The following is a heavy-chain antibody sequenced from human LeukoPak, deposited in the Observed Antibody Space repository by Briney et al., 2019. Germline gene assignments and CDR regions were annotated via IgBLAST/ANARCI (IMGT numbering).Heavy chain of an antibody. D-gene: IGHD5-24*01. CDR2: ISSGGSSI. CDR3: ARRQFYYSGMDV. Sequence: GGSLRLSCAASGFTFNTYEMNWVRQAPGKGLEGVSYISSGGSSIYYADSVKGRFTISRDNAKNSLYLQMNSLRAEDTAVYYCARRQFYYSGMDVWGQGTTVTVSS. V-gene: IGHV3-48*03. J-gene: IGHJ6*02. CDR1: GFTFNTYE.